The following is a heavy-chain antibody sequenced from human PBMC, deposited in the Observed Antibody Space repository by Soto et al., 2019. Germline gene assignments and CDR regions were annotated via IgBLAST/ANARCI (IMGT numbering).Heavy chain of an antibody. V-gene: IGHV3-11*01. J-gene: IGHJ6*03. CDR2: ISSSGTID. CDR1: GFTLSDYY. CDR3: ARRTMGNYYYMDV. D-gene: IGHD3-10*01. Sequence: QVQLVESGGGLVKPGGSLRLSCVASGFTLSDYYMSWIRQAPGKGLEWVSYISSSGTIDNYADSVKGRFTISRDNAKNSLFLQMNGLRAEDTAVYYCARRTMGNYYYMDVWVKGTTVTVSS.